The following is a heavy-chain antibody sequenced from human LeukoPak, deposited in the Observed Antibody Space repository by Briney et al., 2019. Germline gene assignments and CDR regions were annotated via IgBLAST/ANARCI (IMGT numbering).Heavy chain of an antibody. CDR2: IIPIFGTA. CDR3: ARDRYGMGNWFDP. D-gene: IGHD3-9*01. CDR1: GYTFTGYY. Sequence: ASVKVSCKASGYTFTGYYMHWVRQAPGQGLEWMGGIIPIFGTANYAQKFQGRVTITTDESTSTAYMELSSLRSEATAVYYCARDRYGMGNWFDPWGQGTLVTVSS. V-gene: IGHV1-69*05. J-gene: IGHJ5*02.